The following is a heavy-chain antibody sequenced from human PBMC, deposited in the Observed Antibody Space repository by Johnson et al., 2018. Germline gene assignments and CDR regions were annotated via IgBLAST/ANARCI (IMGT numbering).Heavy chain of an antibody. Sequence: VQLVESGGGLVQXGGSXRLXCVASGFTFSSYAMNWVRQAPGKGLEWVSGISYSSGTTLYADSVKGRFTISRDNSKNTLYLQMNSLRAEDTAVYYCAKVLRVREYVYDAFDIWGQGTMVTVSS. D-gene: IGHD3-16*01. CDR3: AKVLRVREYVYDAFDI. J-gene: IGHJ3*02. CDR2: ISYSSGTT. V-gene: IGHV3-23*04. CDR1: GFTFSSYA.